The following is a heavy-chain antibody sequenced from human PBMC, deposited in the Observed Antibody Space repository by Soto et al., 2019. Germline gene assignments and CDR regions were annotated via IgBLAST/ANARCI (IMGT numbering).Heavy chain of an antibody. CDR2: ISSSSTYK. CDR3: ARGTVLGYSDY. Sequence: PGGSLRLSCAASGFTFHGYSVNWVRQAPGKGLEWVSSISSSSTYKYYRDSVEGRFTISRDNARNSLYLQMDSLRVEDTGVYYCARGTVLGYSDYWGQGTLVTVSS. D-gene: IGHD1-1*01. V-gene: IGHV3-21*01. CDR1: GFTFHGYS. J-gene: IGHJ4*02.